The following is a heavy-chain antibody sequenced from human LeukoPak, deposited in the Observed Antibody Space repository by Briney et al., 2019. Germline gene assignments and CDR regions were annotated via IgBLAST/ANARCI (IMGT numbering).Heavy chain of an antibody. J-gene: IGHJ4*02. CDR3: ARGAFD. V-gene: IGHV3-53*01. Sequence: GGSLGLSCVGSGFSVSSNYMNWVRQAPGRGLDWVSVIYSDGRTFYADSVKGRFTSSRDNSKNTVDLQMNNLGADDTAVYYCARGAFDWGQGTLVTVSS. CDR2: IYSDGRT. CDR1: GFSVSSNY.